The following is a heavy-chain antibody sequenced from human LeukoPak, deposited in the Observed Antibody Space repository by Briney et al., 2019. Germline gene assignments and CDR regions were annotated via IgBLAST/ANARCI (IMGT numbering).Heavy chain of an antibody. CDR2: INQVASEK. D-gene: IGHD3-10*01. V-gene: IGHV3-7*04. Sequence: GGSLRLSCAASGFTISFYWMSWVRQAPGKGLEWVANINQVASEKNYVDSVKGRFTISRDNAKNSLYLQMNSVRAKDMAMYYCVRDGGYYGPDSWGQGALVSVSS. CDR1: GFTISFYW. J-gene: IGHJ4*02. CDR3: VRDGGYYGPDS.